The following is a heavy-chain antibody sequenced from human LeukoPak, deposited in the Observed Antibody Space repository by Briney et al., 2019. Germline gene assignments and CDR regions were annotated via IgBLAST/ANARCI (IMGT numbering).Heavy chain of an antibody. J-gene: IGHJ6*04. Sequence: GGSLRLSCAASGFTFSSYGMSWVRQAPGKGPEWVSAISGSGGSTYYADSVKGRFTISRDNSKNSLYLQMNSLRAEDTAVYYCAELGITMIGGVWGKGTTVTISS. D-gene: IGHD3-10*02. CDR3: AELGITMIGGV. V-gene: IGHV3-23*01. CDR1: GFTFSSYG. CDR2: ISGSGGST.